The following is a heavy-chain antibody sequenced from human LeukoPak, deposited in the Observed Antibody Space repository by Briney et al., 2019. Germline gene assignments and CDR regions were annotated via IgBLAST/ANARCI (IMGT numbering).Heavy chain of an antibody. D-gene: IGHD3-22*01. CDR2: IKQDGSEK. Sequence: PGGSLRLSCAASGFTFSSYWMSWVRQAPGKGLEWVANIKQDGSEKYYVDSVKGRFTISRDNAKNSLYLQMNSLRAEDTAVYYCARDVDYDSSGYFYYYYGMDVWGQGTTVTVSS. CDR1: GFTFSSYW. J-gene: IGHJ6*02. CDR3: ARDVDYDSSGYFYYYYGMDV. V-gene: IGHV3-7*01.